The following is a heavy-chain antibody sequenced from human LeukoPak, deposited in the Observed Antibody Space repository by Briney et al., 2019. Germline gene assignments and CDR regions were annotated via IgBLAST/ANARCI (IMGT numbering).Heavy chain of an antibody. CDR2: ICSTSAYI. V-gene: IGHV3-21*01. CDR1: EFTLSSYS. J-gene: IGHJ6*03. D-gene: IGHD2-21*01. CDR3: ARDRHYSDSGGHWTSPYYHMDV. Sequence: GGSLRLSCAASEFTLSSYSTNWGRQTPGEGLEWDSYICSTSAYIHYADSLRGRFTISRDNAKNSLYLQVNSLRARDTAVYYCARDRHYSDSGGHWTSPYYHMDVWGKGTTITVSS.